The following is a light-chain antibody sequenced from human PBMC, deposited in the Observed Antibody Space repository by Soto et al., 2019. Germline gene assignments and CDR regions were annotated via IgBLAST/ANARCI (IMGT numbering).Light chain of an antibody. CDR1: SSDVGGYNS. J-gene: IGLJ2*01. CDR3: SSHTSSSTVV. V-gene: IGLV2-14*03. Sequence: QSALTQPASVSGSPGQSITISCTGTSSDVGGYNSVSWYQQHPGKAPKLMIYDVSNRPSGVSNRFSGSKSVNTASLTISGLQAEDEADYYCSSHTSSSTVVFGGGTELTVL. CDR2: DVS.